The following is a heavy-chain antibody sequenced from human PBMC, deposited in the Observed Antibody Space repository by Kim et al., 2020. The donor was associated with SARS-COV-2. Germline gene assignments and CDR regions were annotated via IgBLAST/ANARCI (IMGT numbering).Heavy chain of an antibody. V-gene: IGHV3-74*01. J-gene: IGHJ3*02. D-gene: IGHD4-17*01. CDR1: GFTLTKYW. Sequence: GGSLRLSCVASGFTLTKYWMFWVRQAPGKGLLWVARINELGSVTGYADSVKGRFTISRDNAKNTVYLHLNSLRAEDTALYFCTRDADPSTVETGGDSFDIWGQGTMVSVSS. CDR2: INELGSVT. CDR3: TRDADPSTVETGGDSFDI.